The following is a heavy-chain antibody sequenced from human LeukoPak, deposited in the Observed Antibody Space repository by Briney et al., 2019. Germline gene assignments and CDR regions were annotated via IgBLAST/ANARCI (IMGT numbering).Heavy chain of an antibody. CDR1: GGSFSGYY. Sequence: PSETLSLTCAVYGGSFSGYYWSWIRQPPGKGLEWIGEINHSGSTNYNPSLKSRVTISVDTPKNQFSLKLSSVTAADTAVYYCARRGSSSSRWYYFDYWGQGTLVTVSS. CDR2: INHSGST. CDR3: ARRGSSSSRWYYFDY. D-gene: IGHD6-13*01. J-gene: IGHJ4*02. V-gene: IGHV4-34*01.